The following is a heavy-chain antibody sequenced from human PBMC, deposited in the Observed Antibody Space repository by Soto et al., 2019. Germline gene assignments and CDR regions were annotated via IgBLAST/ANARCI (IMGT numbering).Heavy chain of an antibody. J-gene: IGHJ5*02. Sequence: ASVKVSCKASGGTFSSYAISWVRQAPGQGLEWMGGIIPIFGTANYAQKFQGRVTITADESTSTAYMELSSLRSEDTAVYYCARGQCSGGSCYGGWFDPWGQGTLVTVSS. CDR2: IIPIFGTA. V-gene: IGHV1-69*13. D-gene: IGHD2-15*01. CDR3: ARGQCSGGSCYGGWFDP. CDR1: GGTFSSYA.